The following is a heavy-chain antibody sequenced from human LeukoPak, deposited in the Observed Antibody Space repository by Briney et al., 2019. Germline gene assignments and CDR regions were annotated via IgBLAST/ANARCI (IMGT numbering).Heavy chain of an antibody. D-gene: IGHD4-23*01. CDR3: ARRGMTTVVTPYAFDI. CDR1: GFTFSSYA. V-gene: IGHV3-23*01. Sequence: GGSLRLSCAASGFTFSSYAMSWVRQAPGKGLEWVSAISGSGGSTYYADSVKGRVTISRDNSKNTLYLQMNSLRAEDTAVYYCARRGMTTVVTPYAFDIWGQGTMVTVSS. J-gene: IGHJ3*02. CDR2: ISGSGGST.